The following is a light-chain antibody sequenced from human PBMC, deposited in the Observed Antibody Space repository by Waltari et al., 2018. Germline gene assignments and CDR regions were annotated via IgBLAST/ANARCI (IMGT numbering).Light chain of an antibody. CDR3: MQALQTPLT. V-gene: IGKV2-28*01. CDR1: QSLLHSNGNTY. J-gene: IGKJ4*01. CDR2: LVS. Sequence: DIVMTQSPLSLPVTPGEPASISCRSSQSLLHSNGNTYLDLYLQKPGQSPQLLIYLVSNRASGVPDRFSGSESGTDFTLKISRVEAEDVGVYYCMQALQTPLTFGGGTKVEIK.